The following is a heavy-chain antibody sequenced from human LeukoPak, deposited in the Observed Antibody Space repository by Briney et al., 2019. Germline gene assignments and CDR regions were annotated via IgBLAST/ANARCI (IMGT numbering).Heavy chain of an antibody. CDR1: GGSISSSSYY. D-gene: IGHD5-12*01. V-gene: IGHV4-39*01. Sequence: SETLSLTCTVSGGSISSSSYYWGWIRQPPGKGLEWIGSIYYSGSTYYNPSLKSRVTISVDTSKNQFSLKLSSVTAADTAVYYCARQGARIVENWFDPWGQGTLVTVSS. CDR3: ARQGARIVENWFDP. J-gene: IGHJ5*02. CDR2: IYYSGST.